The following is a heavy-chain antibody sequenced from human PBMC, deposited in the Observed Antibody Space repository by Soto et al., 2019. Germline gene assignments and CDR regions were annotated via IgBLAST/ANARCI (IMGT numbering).Heavy chain of an antibody. Sequence: EVQLVESGGGLVQPGGSLRLSCSASGFTFSSYAMHWVRQTPGKGLEYVAAISGNGDITHYADSVKGRFTISRDNSKDTLYLQMSSPRAEDTAIYYCAKDGTSVTVTYDSWGPGSLVTVSS. CDR1: GFTFSSYA. CDR2: ISGNGDIT. V-gene: IGHV3-64D*06. J-gene: IGHJ4*02. CDR3: AKDGTSVTVTYDS. D-gene: IGHD4-17*01.